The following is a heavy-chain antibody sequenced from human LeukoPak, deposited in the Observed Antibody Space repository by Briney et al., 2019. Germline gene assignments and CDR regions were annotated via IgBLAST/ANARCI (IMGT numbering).Heavy chain of an antibody. V-gene: IGHV3-33*01. CDR2: IWYGGSNK. CDR1: GFTFSSYG. J-gene: IGHJ5*02. CDR3: ARDMFDP. Sequence: GRSLRLSCAASGFTFSSYGMHWVRQAPGKGLEWVAVIWYGGSNKYYADSVKGRFTISRDNSKNTLYLQMNSLRAEDTAVYYCARDMFDPWGQGTLVTVSS.